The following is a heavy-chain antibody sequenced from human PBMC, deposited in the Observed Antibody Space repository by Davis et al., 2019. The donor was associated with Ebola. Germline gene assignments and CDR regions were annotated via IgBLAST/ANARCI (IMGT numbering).Heavy chain of an antibody. CDR1: GYTFTNYY. CDR3: ARDGPDYYGMDV. J-gene: IGHJ6*02. CDR2: INPSAGYT. Sequence: ASAKVSCKASGYTFTNYYVHRVRLAPAQRLQWMGVINPSAGYTNYAQSFKGRVTIIRDTSMSTAYLEVRRLKSDGTAVYYCARDGPDYYGMDVWGQGTAVTV. V-gene: IGHV1-46*01.